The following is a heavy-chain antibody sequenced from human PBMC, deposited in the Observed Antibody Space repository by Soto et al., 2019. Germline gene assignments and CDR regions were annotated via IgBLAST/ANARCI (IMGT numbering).Heavy chain of an antibody. Sequence: EVQLVESGGGLVQPGGSLRLSCAASGFTVSSNYMSWVRQAPGKGLEWVSVIYSGGSTYYADSVKGRFTISRDNSKNTLYLQLTSLGAEDTAVYYCARDKGSGSYEGYWGQGTLVTVSS. J-gene: IGHJ4*02. CDR2: IYSGGST. CDR1: GFTVSSNY. D-gene: IGHD3-10*01. V-gene: IGHV3-66*01. CDR3: ARDKGSGSYEGY.